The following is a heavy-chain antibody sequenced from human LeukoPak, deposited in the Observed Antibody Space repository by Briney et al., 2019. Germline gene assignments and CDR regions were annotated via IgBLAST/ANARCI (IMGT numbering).Heavy chain of an antibody. V-gene: IGHV3-21*01. CDR2: ITSSSSYI. D-gene: IGHD6-13*01. CDR1: GFTFSSCA. J-gene: IGHJ4*02. Sequence: GGSLRLSCAASGFTFSSCAMSWVRQAPGKGLEWVSSITSSSSYIYYADSLKGRFTISRDNAKDSLFLQMNSLRVEDTAVYYCARASAGTLDLLDYWGQGTLVTVSS. CDR3: ARASAGTLDLLDY.